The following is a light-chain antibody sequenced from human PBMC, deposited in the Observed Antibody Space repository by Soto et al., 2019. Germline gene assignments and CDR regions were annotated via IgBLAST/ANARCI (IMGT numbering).Light chain of an antibody. Sequence: QSALTQPAYVSGSPGQSITISCTGTSSDIGDYDYVSWYQQHPGKAPKLVIFDVSVRPSGVSDRFSGSKSDNTASLTISGLQAEDEADYYCSSYPSNTVIFGGGTKVTVL. J-gene: IGLJ2*01. CDR2: DVS. CDR1: SSDIGDYDY. V-gene: IGLV2-14*03. CDR3: SSYPSNTVI.